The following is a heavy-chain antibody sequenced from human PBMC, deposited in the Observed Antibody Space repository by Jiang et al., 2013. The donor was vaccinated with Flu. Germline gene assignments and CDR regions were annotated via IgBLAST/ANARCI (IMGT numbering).Heavy chain of an antibody. Sequence: LLKPSETLSLTCTVSGGSISSSSYYWGWIRQPPGKGLEWIGSIYYSGSTYYNPSLKSRVTISVDTSKNQFSLKLSSVTAADTAVYYCAIQGYGVAGPGFVGVTIDAFDIWGQGTNGHRLF. CDR1: GGSISSSSYY. V-gene: IGHV4-39*01. D-gene: IGHD6-19*01. CDR3: AIQGYGVAGPGFVGVTIDAFDI. J-gene: IGHJ3*02. CDR2: IYYSGST.